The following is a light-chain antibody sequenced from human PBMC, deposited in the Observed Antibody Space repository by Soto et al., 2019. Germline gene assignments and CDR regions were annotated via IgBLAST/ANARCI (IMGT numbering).Light chain of an antibody. V-gene: IGKV1-13*02. CDR2: DAS. CDR3: QQYNSYSWT. Sequence: AIQLTQSPSSLSASVGDRVTITCRASQGISSALAWYQQKPGKAPKLLIFDASSLKSGVPSRFSGSGSGTEFTLTISSLQPDDFATYYCQQYNSYSWTFGQGTKVDIK. J-gene: IGKJ1*01. CDR1: QGISSA.